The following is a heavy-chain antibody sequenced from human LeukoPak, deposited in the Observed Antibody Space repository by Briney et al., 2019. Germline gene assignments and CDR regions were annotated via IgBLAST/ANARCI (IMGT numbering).Heavy chain of an antibody. J-gene: IGHJ5*02. CDR3: ARDSPYYYGSGFTSGWLDP. Sequence: SETLSLTCAVYGGSFSGYYWSWIRQPPGKGLEWIGSIYYSGSTYYNPSLKSRVTISVDTSKNQFSLKLSSVTAADTAVYYCARDSPYYYGSGFTSGWLDPWGQGTLVTVSS. D-gene: IGHD3-10*01. CDR2: IYYSGST. CDR1: GGSFSGYY. V-gene: IGHV4-34*01.